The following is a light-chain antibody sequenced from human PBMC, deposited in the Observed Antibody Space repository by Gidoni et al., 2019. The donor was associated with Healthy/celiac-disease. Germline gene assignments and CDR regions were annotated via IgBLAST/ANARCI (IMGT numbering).Light chain of an antibody. J-gene: IGKJ1*01. Sequence: DILLTQSPGTLSLSPGDRATLSCRASQSVSSSYIAWYQQKQGQAPSLLIYGASSRATGIPDRFSGSGAGTDFTITISRLEPEDFAVYYCQQYGSSPTFGQGTKVEIK. CDR2: GAS. CDR3: QQYGSSPT. V-gene: IGKV3-20*01. CDR1: QSVSSSY.